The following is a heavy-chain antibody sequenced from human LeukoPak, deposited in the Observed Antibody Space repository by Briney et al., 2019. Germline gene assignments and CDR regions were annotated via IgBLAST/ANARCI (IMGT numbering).Heavy chain of an antibody. J-gene: IGHJ4*02. CDR2: ISAYNGNT. Sequence: ASVTVSCKASGYTFTSYGISWVRQAPGQGLEWMGWISAYNGNTNYAQKLQGRVTMTTDTSTSTAYMELSRLRSDDTAVYYCARPFTYSSSWSSFDYWGQGTLVTVSS. V-gene: IGHV1-18*01. CDR3: ARPFTYSSSWSSFDY. CDR1: GYTFTSYG. D-gene: IGHD6-13*01.